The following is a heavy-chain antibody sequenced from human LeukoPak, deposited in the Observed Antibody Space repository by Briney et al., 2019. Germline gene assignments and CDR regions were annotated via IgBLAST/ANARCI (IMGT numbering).Heavy chain of an antibody. J-gene: IGHJ4*02. CDR1: GFTFSSYA. D-gene: IGHD5-24*01. CDR3: ASARAPKMATIHHY. V-gene: IGHV3-30-3*01. CDR2: ISYDGSNK. Sequence: GGSLRLSCAASGFTFSSYAMHWVRQAPGKGLEWVAVISYDGSNKYYADSVKGRFTISRDNSENTLYLQMNSLRAEDTAVYYCASARAPKMATIHHYWGQGTLVTVSS.